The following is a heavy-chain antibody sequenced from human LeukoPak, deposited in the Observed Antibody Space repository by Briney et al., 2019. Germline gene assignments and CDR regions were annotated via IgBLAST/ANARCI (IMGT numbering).Heavy chain of an antibody. CDR1: GYRFTEYW. J-gene: IGHJ4*02. D-gene: IGHD5-12*01. CDR3: ARHRYSGSDTQGFDS. CDR2: VYPSNSGT. Sequence: GESLKLSCKGSGYRFTEYWIAWVRQMPGKGLEWMGIVYPSNSGTRYSPSFQGQVTISADKSISTAYLQWSSLEASDTAMYFCARHRYSGSDTQGFDSWGQGTLVTVSS. V-gene: IGHV5-51*01.